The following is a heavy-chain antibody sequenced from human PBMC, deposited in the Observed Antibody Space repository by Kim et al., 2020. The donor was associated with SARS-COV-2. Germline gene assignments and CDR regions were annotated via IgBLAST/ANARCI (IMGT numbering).Heavy chain of an antibody. Sequence: ADSVKGRFTITRDNAKNSLYLQMNSLRAEDTAVYYCARESDSLEPYFVYWGQGTLVTVSS. D-gene: IGHD1-1*01. CDR3: ARESDSLEPYFVY. J-gene: IGHJ4*02. V-gene: IGHV3-11*05.